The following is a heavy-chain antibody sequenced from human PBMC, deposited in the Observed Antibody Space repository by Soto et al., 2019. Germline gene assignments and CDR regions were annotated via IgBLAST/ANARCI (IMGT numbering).Heavy chain of an antibody. CDR3: ARGAITMTPDAFDI. CDR1: GGSISSYY. Sequence: QVQLQESGPGLVKPSETLSLTCTVSGGSISSYYWSWIRQPPGKGLEWIGYIYYSGSTNYNPSLKSRVTISGDTSKNQFSLKLSSVTAADTAVYYCARGAITMTPDAFDIWGQGTMVTVSS. D-gene: IGHD3-22*01. CDR2: IYYSGST. V-gene: IGHV4-59*01. J-gene: IGHJ3*02.